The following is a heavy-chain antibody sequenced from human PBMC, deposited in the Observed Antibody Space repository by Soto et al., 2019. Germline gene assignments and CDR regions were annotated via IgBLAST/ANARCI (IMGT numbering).Heavy chain of an antibody. Sequence: SVKVSCKASGGTFSSYAISWVRQAPGQGLEWMGGIIPIFGTANYAQKFQGRVTITADESTSTAYMELSSLRSEDTAVYYCARDKRRVVVPAATTAYYGMDVWGQGTTVTVSS. D-gene: IGHD2-2*01. V-gene: IGHV1-69*13. J-gene: IGHJ6*02. CDR3: ARDKRRVVVPAATTAYYGMDV. CDR2: IIPIFGTA. CDR1: GGTFSSYA.